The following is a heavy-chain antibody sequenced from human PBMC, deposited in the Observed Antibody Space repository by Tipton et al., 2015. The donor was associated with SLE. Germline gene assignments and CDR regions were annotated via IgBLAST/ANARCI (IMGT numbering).Heavy chain of an antibody. Sequence: TLSLTCTVSGGSISSYYWSWIRQPAGKGLEWIGRIYTSGSTNYNPSLKSRVTMSVDTSKNQFSLKLSSVTAADTAVYYCARGRGCSGGSCLWYFDYWGQGTLVTASS. D-gene: IGHD2-15*01. CDR2: IYTSGST. J-gene: IGHJ4*02. V-gene: IGHV4-4*07. CDR1: GGSISSYY. CDR3: ARGRGCSGGSCLWYFDY.